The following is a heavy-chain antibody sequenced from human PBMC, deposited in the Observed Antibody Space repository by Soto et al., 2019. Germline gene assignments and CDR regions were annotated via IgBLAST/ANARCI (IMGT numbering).Heavy chain of an antibody. CDR1: GFSLSTSGMC. CDR2: IDWDDDK. Sequence: GSGPTLVNPTQTLTLTCTFSGFSLSTSGMCVSWIRQPPGKALEWLARIDWDDDKYYSTSLRTRLTISKDTSRNQVVLTMTNMDPVDTATYYCARNNRLLYGDDAFDIWGQGTMVTVSS. J-gene: IGHJ3*02. V-gene: IGHV2-70*11. CDR3: ARNNRLLYGDDAFDI. D-gene: IGHD4-17*01.